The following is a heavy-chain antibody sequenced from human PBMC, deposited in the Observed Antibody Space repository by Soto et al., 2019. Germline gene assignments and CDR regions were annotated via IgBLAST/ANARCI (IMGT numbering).Heavy chain of an antibody. CDR3: ARDRRGGGSFLYGMDV. D-gene: IGHD2-15*01. CDR1: GFTFRSYA. Sequence: LRLSCSASGFTFRSYAMNWIRQAPGKGLEYVSAITSNGGSTYYADSVKGRFTISRDNSKNSLYLQMNSLRAEDTAVYYCARDRRGGGSFLYGMDVWGQGTTVTVSS. CDR2: ITSNGGST. V-gene: IGHV3-64*04. J-gene: IGHJ6*02.